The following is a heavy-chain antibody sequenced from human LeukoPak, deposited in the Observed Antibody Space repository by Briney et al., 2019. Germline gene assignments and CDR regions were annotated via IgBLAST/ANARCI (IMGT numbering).Heavy chain of an antibody. CDR3: ARGFMVRGVTSTFDY. CDR1: GYTFTSYY. J-gene: IGHJ4*02. Sequence: ASVKVSCKASGYTFTSYYMHWVRQATGQGLEWMGWMNPNSGNTGYAQKFQGRVTITRNTSISTAYMELSSLRSEDTAVYYCARGFMVRGVTSTFDYWGQGTLVTVSS. V-gene: IGHV1-8*03. D-gene: IGHD3-10*01. CDR2: MNPNSGNT.